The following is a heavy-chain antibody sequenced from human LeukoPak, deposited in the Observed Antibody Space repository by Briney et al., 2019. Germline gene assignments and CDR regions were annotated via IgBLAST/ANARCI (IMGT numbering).Heavy chain of an antibody. V-gene: IGHV1-69*05. J-gene: IGHJ5*02. D-gene: IGHD2-2*01. Sequence: SVKVSCKASGGTFSSYAISWVRQAPGQGLEWMGGIIPIFGTANYAQKFQGRVTITTDESTSTAYMELSSLRSEDTAVYYCARDRAVVPAAIWGSAFVPWGQGTLVTVSS. CDR2: IIPIFGTA. CDR3: ARDRAVVPAAIWGSAFVP. CDR1: GGTFSSYA.